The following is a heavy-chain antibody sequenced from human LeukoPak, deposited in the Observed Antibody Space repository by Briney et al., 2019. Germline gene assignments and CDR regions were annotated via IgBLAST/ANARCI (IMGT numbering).Heavy chain of an antibody. D-gene: IGHD6-19*01. CDR2: IYSGGST. V-gene: IGHV3-66*01. CDR3: ARGQYSSGWRPDY. J-gene: IGHJ4*02. CDR1: GFTVSSNY. Sequence: GGSLRLSCAASGFTVSSNYMSWVRQAPGKGLEWVSVIYSGGSTYYADSVKGRFTISRDNSKNTLYLQMNSLRAEDTAVYYCARGQYSSGWRPDYWGQGTLVTVSS.